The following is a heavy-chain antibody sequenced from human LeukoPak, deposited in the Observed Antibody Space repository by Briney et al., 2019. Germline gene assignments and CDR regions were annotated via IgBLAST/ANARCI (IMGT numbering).Heavy chain of an antibody. J-gene: IGHJ4*02. Sequence: SETLSLTCTVSGGSISPYYWSWIRQPPGKGLEWIGFVYYSGTTNYNPSLKSRVTISVDTSKSQFSLKLDSVTAADTAVYYCAKYIRDSGTYNFDFWGQGTLVTVSS. CDR2: VYYSGTT. CDR1: GGSISPYY. CDR3: AKYIRDSGTYNFDF. D-gene: IGHD1-1*01. V-gene: IGHV4-59*01.